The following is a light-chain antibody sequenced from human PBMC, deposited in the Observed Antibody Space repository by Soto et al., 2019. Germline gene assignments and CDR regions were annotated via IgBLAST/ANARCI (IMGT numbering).Light chain of an antibody. CDR1: QSISSW. V-gene: IGKV1-5*03. CDR3: QQYNSQWT. J-gene: IGKJ1*01. CDR2: KAS. Sequence: DIQMTQSPSTLSASVGYRVTITCRASQSISSWLAWYQQKPGRAPKLLIYKASSLESGVPSRFSGSGSGTEFTLTISSLQPDDFATYYCQQYNSQWTFGQGTKVDI.